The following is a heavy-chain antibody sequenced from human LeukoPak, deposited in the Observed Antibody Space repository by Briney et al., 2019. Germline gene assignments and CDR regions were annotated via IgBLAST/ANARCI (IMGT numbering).Heavy chain of an antibody. Sequence: GGSLRLSCAASGFTFSSYPMHWVRQAPGKGLEWVSVISYDGSNKYYADSVKGRFTISRDNSKNMFYVQINSLRPEDTAVYYCASPEMARDGTYAMDVWGQGTTVTVSS. D-gene: IGHD5-24*01. CDR3: ASPEMARDGTYAMDV. V-gene: IGHV3-30-3*01. CDR1: GFTFSSYP. CDR2: ISYDGSNK. J-gene: IGHJ6*02.